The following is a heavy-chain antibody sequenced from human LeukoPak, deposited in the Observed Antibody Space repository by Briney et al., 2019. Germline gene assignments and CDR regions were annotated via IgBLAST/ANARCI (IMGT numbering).Heavy chain of an antibody. D-gene: IGHD3-3*01. V-gene: IGHV4-4*07. CDR2: IYTSGST. Sequence: SETLSLTCTVSGGSISSYYWSWIRQPAGKGLEWIGRIYTSGSTNYNPSLKSRVTMSVDTSKNQFSLKLSSVTAADTAVYYCARDGVYYDFWSGYYLGDDAFDIWGQGTMVTVSS. CDR3: ARDGVYYDFWSGYYLGDDAFDI. CDR1: GGSISSYY. J-gene: IGHJ3*02.